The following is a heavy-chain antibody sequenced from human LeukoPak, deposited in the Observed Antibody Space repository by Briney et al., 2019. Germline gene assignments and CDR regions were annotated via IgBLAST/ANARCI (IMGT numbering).Heavy chain of an antibody. Sequence: PSETLSLTCTVSGGSISSGGYYWSWIRQPPGKGLEWIGYIYHSGSTYYNPSLKSRVTISVDRSKNQFSLKLSSVTAADTAVYYCARDPIGDSSSSYWGQGTLVTASS. V-gene: IGHV4-30-2*01. CDR2: IYHSGST. J-gene: IGHJ4*02. CDR1: GGSISSGGYY. CDR3: ARDPIGDSSSSY. D-gene: IGHD6-6*01.